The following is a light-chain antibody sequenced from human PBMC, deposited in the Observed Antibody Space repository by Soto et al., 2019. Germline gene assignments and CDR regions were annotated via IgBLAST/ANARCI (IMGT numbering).Light chain of an antibody. J-gene: IGKJ5*01. CDR1: QSVSSSD. CDR3: QQYGSFPNT. CDR2: GAS. Sequence: VLTPSPSTLSLSPVERATLSCGASQSVSSSDLAWYQQKPGQAPRLLISGASSRATGIPDRFSGSGSGTDFTLTISRLEPEDFAVYYCQQYGSFPNTFGQGTRLEIK. V-gene: IGKV3-20*01.